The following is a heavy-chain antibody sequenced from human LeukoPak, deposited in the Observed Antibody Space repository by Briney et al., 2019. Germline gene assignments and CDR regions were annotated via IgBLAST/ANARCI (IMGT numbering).Heavy chain of an antibody. J-gene: IGHJ3*02. CDR1: GYTFTDYY. D-gene: IGHD2-21*01. V-gene: IGHV1-2*02. CDR2: INPNNGDT. CDR3: AKSPYRFNALDI. Sequence: ASVKVSCKTSGYTFTDYYLYWVRQAPGQGLEWMGWINPNNGDTHYAQKFQGTVTMTRDTSISTAHMELSSLRSDDTAVYYCAKSPYRFNALDIWGQGTIVTVSS.